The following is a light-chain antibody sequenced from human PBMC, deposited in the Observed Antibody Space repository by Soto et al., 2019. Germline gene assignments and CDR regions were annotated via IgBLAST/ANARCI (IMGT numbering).Light chain of an antibody. CDR1: QSVSSN. CDR3: QQHNKWPLT. Sequence: EIVMTQSPATLSVSPGERATLSCRASQSVSSNLAWYQQKPGQAPSLLIYGVSTRATGIPARFSATGSGTEFTLTISSLESEDFAVYYCQQHNKWPLTFGQGTRVE. V-gene: IGKV3D-15*01. CDR2: GVS. J-gene: IGKJ5*01.